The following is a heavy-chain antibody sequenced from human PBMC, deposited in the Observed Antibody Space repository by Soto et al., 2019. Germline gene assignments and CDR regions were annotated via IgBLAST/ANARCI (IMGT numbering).Heavy chain of an antibody. CDR1: GFSLSTSGLG. CDR3: AHRPSGWYLFDY. J-gene: IGHJ4*02. V-gene: IGHV2-5*01. CDR2: IYWNDDK. D-gene: IGHD6-19*01. Sequence: QITLKESGPTLARPTQTLTLTCTFSGFSLSTSGLGVGWLRQPPGKALEWLALIYWNDDKRYSPSLKARLTITKDTSKNQVVLTMTNMDPVDTATYYCAHRPSGWYLFDYWGQGTLVTVSS.